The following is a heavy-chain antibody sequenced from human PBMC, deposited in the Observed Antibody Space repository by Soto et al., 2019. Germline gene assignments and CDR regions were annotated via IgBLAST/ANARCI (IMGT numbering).Heavy chain of an antibody. CDR3: ARVGGRRNWFDP. J-gene: IGHJ5*02. D-gene: IGHD2-15*01. Sequence: SETLSLTCAVSGGSISSGGYSWSWIRQPPGKGLEWIGYIYHSGSTYYNPSLKSRVTISVDRSKNQFSLKLGSVTAADTAVYYCARVGGRRNWFDPWGQGTLVTVSS. CDR1: GGSISSGGYS. V-gene: IGHV4-30-2*01. CDR2: IYHSGST.